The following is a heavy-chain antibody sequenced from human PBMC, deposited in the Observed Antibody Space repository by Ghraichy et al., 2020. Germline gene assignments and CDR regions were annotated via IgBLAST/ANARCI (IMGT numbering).Heavy chain of an antibody. CDR1: GYTFSSYS. CDR3: SRGGGAGTPVLYHMDV. D-gene: IGHD6-19*01. CDR2: ITSSSRFK. Sequence: GGSLRLSCVGSGYTFSSYSMNWVRQSPGKGLEWVSYITSSSRFKSYADSVKGRFTISRDNAQNSLYLEMNSRRDEDTAVYYCSRGGGAGTPVLYHMDVWGLGTTVTVSS. V-gene: IGHV3-48*02. J-gene: IGHJ6*02.